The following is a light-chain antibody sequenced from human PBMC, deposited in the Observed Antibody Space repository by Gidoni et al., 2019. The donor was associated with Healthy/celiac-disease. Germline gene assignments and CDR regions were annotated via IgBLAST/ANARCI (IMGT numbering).Light chain of an antibody. V-gene: IGKV3-20*01. Sequence: VLTLSPGTLYLSPGERPTLSCRASQCISSNYLACYQQRPGQGPRLLSYGSSTRATDIPERFSGSGSGSDCTLTISRLKPEDFALYHCHQYGSPPLGFXXXTRLESK. CDR3: HQYGSPPLG. CDR2: GSS. J-gene: IGKJ5*01. CDR1: QCISSNY.